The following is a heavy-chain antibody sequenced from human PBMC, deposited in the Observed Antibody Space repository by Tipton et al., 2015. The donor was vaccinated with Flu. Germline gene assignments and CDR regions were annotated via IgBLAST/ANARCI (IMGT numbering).Heavy chain of an antibody. V-gene: IGHV1-46*01. CDR2: IYPSGGGT. Sequence: QVQLVQSGAEVKKPGASVRISCTASGYTFTNYNMHWVRQAPGQGPEWMGIIYPSGGGTTYAQRFQGRVTLTRDKSTSTVYMELSSLRSEDTAFYYCARDQRFGAYTFDYWGHRTLVTVAS. CDR3: ARDQRFGAYTFDY. D-gene: IGHD5-18*01. CDR1: GYTFTNYN. J-gene: IGHJ4*01.